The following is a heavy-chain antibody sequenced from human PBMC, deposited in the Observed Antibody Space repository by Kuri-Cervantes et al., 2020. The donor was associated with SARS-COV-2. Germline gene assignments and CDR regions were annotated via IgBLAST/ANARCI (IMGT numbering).Heavy chain of an antibody. V-gene: IGHV1-3*01. D-gene: IGHD3-10*01. CDR2: SNAGNGNT. CDR3: ARARLGFLWFGEPKRYGMDV. CDR1: GYSVTSYA. J-gene: IGHJ6*02. Sequence: ASVKVSCKASGYSVTSYAMHWVRQAPGQRLEWMGWSNAGNGNTKYSQEFQARVTITRDTSASTAYLELSPVAAADTALSYCARARLGFLWFGEPKRYGMDVWRHAPTVTVSS.